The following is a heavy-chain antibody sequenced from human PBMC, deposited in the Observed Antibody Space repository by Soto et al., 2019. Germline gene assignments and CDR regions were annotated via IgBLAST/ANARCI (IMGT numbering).Heavy chain of an antibody. D-gene: IGHD1-26*01. CDR1: GVTFRNAG. V-gene: IGHV3-15*07. J-gene: IGHJ6*02. Sequence: GGSLRLACAACGVTFRNAGMNWVRQDPGRGLEWVGRIKSKTDGGTTDYAAPVKGRFTISRDDSKNTLYLQMNSLKTEDTAVYYCTTVVLDLAVGATERDYYYGMDVWGQGTTVTVSS. CDR3: TTVVLDLAVGATERDYYYGMDV. CDR2: IKSKTDGGTT.